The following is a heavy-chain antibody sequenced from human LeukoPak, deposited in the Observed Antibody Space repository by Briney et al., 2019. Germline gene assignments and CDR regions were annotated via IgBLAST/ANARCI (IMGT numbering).Heavy chain of an antibody. J-gene: IGHJ4*02. D-gene: IGHD1-26*01. CDR1: GGSISSSSYY. V-gene: IGHV4-39*01. Sequence: SETLSLTCTVSGGSISSSSYYGGWIRQPPGKGLEWIGSFYYSGSTYYNPSLQGRVTISVDTSKNQFSLELSSVTAADTAVYYCARGSRRLADFHYWGQGTLVTVSS. CDR3: ARGSRRLADFHY. CDR2: FYYSGST.